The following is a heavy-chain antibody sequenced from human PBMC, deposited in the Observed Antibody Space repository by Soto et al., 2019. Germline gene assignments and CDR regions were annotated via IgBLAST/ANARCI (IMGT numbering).Heavy chain of an antibody. J-gene: IGHJ4*02. CDR2: TSYDGSNK. CDR3: AKEDLVHPFDY. V-gene: IGHV3-30*18. CDR1: GFTFSRYG. D-gene: IGHD3-3*01. Sequence: QVQLVESGGGVVQPGRSLRLSCAASGFTFSRYGMHWVRQAPGKGLEWLAFTSYDGSNKFYADSVKGRFTISRDNSENTLYLQMNGLRVEDTAMDYCAKEDLVHPFDYWGQGTLVTVSS.